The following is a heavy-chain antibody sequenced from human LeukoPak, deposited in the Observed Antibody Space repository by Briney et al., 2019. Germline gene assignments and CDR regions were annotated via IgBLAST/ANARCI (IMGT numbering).Heavy chain of an antibody. V-gene: IGHV1-8*03. CDR3: ARGQYYYASGSSFLKRGVSAFDI. D-gene: IGHD3-10*01. CDR1: GYTFTSYD. CDR2: MNPNSGNT. J-gene: IGHJ3*02. Sequence: GASVKVSCKASGYTFTSYDIHWVRQATGQGLEWMGWMNPNSGNTGYAQKFQGRVSITRNTSISTAYMELSSLRSEDMAVYYCARGQYYYASGSSFLKRGVSAFDIWGQGTMVTVSS.